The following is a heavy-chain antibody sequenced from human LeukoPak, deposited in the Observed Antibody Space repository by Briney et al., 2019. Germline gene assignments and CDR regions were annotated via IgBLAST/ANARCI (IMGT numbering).Heavy chain of an antibody. Sequence: ASVTVSCKASGYTFTSYAMNWVRQAPGQGLEWMGWINTNTGNPTYAQGFTGRFVFSLDTSVSTAYLQVSSLKAEDTAVYYCARETVYGDYGFLVQKGNWFDPWGQGTLVTVSS. J-gene: IGHJ5*02. CDR1: GYTFTSYA. CDR3: ARETVYGDYGFLVQKGNWFDP. D-gene: IGHD4-17*01. CDR2: INTNTGNP. V-gene: IGHV7-4-1*02.